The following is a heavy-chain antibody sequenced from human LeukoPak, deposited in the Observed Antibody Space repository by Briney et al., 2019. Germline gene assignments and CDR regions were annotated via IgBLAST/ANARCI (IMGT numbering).Heavy chain of an antibody. Sequence: ASVKVSCKASGYTFTSYGISWVRQAPGQALEWMGWISAYNGNTNYAQKLQGRVTMTTDTSTSTAYMELRSLRSDDTAVYYCARDYCSGGSCYFDYWGQGTLVTVSS. D-gene: IGHD2-15*01. CDR2: ISAYNGNT. J-gene: IGHJ4*02. V-gene: IGHV1-18*01. CDR1: GYTFTSYG. CDR3: ARDYCSGGSCYFDY.